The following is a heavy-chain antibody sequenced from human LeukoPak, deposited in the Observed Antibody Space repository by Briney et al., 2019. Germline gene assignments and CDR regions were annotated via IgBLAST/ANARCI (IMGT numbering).Heavy chain of an antibody. V-gene: IGHV1-2*02. Sequence: ASVKVSCKASGYTFTGYYMHWVRQAPGRGLEWMGWINPNSGGTNYARKFQGRVTMTRDTSISTAYMELSRLRSDDTAVYYCARHYLGAYQWYFDLWGRGTLVTVSS. CDR1: GYTFTGYY. CDR3: ARHYLGAYQWYFDL. J-gene: IGHJ2*01. D-gene: IGHD3-16*01. CDR2: INPNSGGT.